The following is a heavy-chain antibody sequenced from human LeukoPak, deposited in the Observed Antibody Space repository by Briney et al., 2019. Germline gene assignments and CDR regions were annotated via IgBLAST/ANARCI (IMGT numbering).Heavy chain of an antibody. D-gene: IGHD6-13*01. V-gene: IGHV3-43*02. CDR1: GFTFSDYE. J-gene: IGHJ4*02. Sequence: GGSLRLSCAASGFTFSDYEMNWVRQAPGKRLEWILHISTSGDIIHYADSVRGRFTISRDNSKNSLYLQMKSLRKEDTALYYCVKDYTAGYSSSWYLDYWGQGTLVTVSS. CDR2: ISTSGDII. CDR3: VKDYTAGYSSSWYLDY.